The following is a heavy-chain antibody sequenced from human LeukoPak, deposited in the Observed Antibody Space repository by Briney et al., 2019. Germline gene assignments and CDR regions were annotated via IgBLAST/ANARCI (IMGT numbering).Heavy chain of an antibody. V-gene: IGHV4-4*02. CDR2: IHHSGST. CDR1: GGSISSGYW. CDR3: ARGGYYGSGNDFRFDP. D-gene: IGHD3-10*01. Sequence: PSETLSLTCAVSGGSISSGYWWSWVRQSPGKGLEWIGEIHHSGSTNYNPSLKSRVTISVETSKNQFSLKLKSVTAADTAVYYCARGGYYGSGNDFRFDPWGQGTLVTVSS. J-gene: IGHJ5*02.